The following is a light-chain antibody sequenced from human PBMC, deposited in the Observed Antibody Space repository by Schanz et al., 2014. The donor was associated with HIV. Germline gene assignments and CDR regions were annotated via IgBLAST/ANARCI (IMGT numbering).Light chain of an antibody. V-gene: IGLV1-44*01. CDR2: NTN. Sequence: QSVLTQAPSLSGTPGQRVSISCSGSSSNIGTNTVNWYQQFPRTAPKLLIFNTNQRPSGVPGRFSASKSGASASLAISGLQSEDEAEYYCAAWDDSLNGVVFGGGTQLTVL. CDR1: SSNIGTNT. J-gene: IGLJ2*01. CDR3: AAWDDSLNGVV.